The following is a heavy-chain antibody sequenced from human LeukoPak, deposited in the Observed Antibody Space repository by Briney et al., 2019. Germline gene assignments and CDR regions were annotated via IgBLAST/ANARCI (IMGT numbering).Heavy chain of an antibody. Sequence: GGSLRLSCAASGFTFSSFDMNWVRQAPGKGLEWVSSISTSSRYIYYRDSVKGRFTIFRDDAKNSLYLQMNSLSVEDTAVYYCARADCSGSTCYLRRSWFDPWGQGTLVTVSS. CDR1: GFTFSSFD. CDR2: ISTSSRYI. D-gene: IGHD2-2*01. J-gene: IGHJ5*02. V-gene: IGHV3-21*01. CDR3: ARADCSGSTCYLRRSWFDP.